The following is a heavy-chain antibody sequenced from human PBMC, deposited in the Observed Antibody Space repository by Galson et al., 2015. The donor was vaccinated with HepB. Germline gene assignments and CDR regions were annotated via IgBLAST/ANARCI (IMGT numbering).Heavy chain of an antibody. CDR2: ISSSSSTI. CDR1: GFTFSSYS. D-gene: IGHD3-10*01. V-gene: IGHV3-48*04. Sequence: SLRLSCAASGFTFSSYSMNWVRQAPGKGLEWVSYISSSSSTIYYADSVKGRFTISGDNAKNSLYLQMNSLRAEDTAVYYCARGARNMVRGDIIDYWGQGTLVTVSS. CDR3: ARGARNMVRGDIIDY. J-gene: IGHJ4*02.